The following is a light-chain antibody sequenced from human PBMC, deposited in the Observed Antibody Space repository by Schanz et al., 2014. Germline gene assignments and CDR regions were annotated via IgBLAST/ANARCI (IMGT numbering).Light chain of an antibody. Sequence: EIVLPQSPATLSLSPGERATLSCRASQRLTSYLAWYQQKPGQAPRLLIYDASTRATGIPARFSGSGSGTDFTLTIDSLEPEDFAVYYCQQRSNWPPLFGQGTKLEIK. CDR2: DAS. V-gene: IGKV3-11*01. CDR3: QQRSNWPPL. CDR1: QRLTSY. J-gene: IGKJ2*01.